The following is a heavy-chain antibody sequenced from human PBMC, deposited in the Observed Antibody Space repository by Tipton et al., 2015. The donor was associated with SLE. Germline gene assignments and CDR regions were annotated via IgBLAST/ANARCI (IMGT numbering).Heavy chain of an antibody. CDR1: GGSFSGYY. CDR3: ARGILEPFDY. CDR2: INHNGGT. V-gene: IGHV4-34*01. Sequence: GLVKPSETLSLTCGVYGGSFSGYYWTWIRQPPGKGLEWIGEINHNGGTNYSPSLKSRVSISVDTSKNQFSLKLSSVTAADTAVYYCARGILEPFDYWGQGTLVTVSS. J-gene: IGHJ4*02. D-gene: IGHD3-3*01.